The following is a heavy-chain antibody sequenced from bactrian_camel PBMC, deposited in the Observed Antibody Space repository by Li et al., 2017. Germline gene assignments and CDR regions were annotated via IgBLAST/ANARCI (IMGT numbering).Heavy chain of an antibody. CDR1: GDTFSTYT. D-gene: IGHD3*01. Sequence: HVQLVESGGGSVQAGGSLRLSCAASGDTFSTYTMAWFRQAPGKEREGVAAIDAGRTTYAYSVKGRFTISQDSAKNTVYLQMNSLKPEDTAMYYCAFPPVPCLSDRQALGALTMENEYNYRGQGTQVTVS. CDR3: AFPPVPCLSDRQALGALTMENEYNY. J-gene: IGHJ4*01. V-gene: IGHV3S53*01. CDR2: IDAGRT.